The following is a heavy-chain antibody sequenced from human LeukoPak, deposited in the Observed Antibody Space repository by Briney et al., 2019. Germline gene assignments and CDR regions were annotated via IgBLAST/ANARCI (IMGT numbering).Heavy chain of an antibody. V-gene: IGHV3-23*01. CDR1: GFTFSSYA. CDR3: AKDPITGTTFANVVNWFDP. J-gene: IGHJ5*02. Sequence: GGSLRLSCAASGFTFSSYAMSWVRQAPGQGLECVSAINYSGGSTYYADSVKGRFTISRDSSKNTLYLQMNSLRAEDTAVYYCAKDPITGTTFANVVNWFDPWGQGTLVTVS. D-gene: IGHD1-20*01. CDR2: INYSGGST.